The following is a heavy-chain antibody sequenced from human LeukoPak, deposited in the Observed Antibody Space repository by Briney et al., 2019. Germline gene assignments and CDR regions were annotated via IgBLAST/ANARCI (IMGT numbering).Heavy chain of an antibody. D-gene: IGHD3-16*01. Sequence: GGSLRLSCAASGFTFTAYAMSWFRQTPEKGLEWVANIHDDGIVTHYVDSVKGRFTISRDNARNSVNLQLNSLRVEDTALYYCARGRGWVYHWGQGKLVTVPS. CDR2: IHDDGIVT. CDR1: GFTFTAYA. CDR3: ARGRGWVYH. V-gene: IGHV3-7*01. J-gene: IGHJ5*02.